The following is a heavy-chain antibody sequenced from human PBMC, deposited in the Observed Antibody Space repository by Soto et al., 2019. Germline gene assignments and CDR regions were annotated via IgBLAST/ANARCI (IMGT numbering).Heavy chain of an antibody. CDR3: AASFYGSGSYYNAFDI. J-gene: IGHJ3*02. D-gene: IGHD3-10*01. V-gene: IGHV3-15*01. CDR1: GFTFSNAW. Sequence: GGSLRLSCAASGFTFSNAWMSWVRQAPGKGLEWVGRIKSKTDGGTTDYAAPVKGRFTNSRDDSKNTLYLQMNSLKTEDTAVYYCAASFYGSGSYYNAFDIWGQGTMVTVSS. CDR2: IKSKTDGGTT.